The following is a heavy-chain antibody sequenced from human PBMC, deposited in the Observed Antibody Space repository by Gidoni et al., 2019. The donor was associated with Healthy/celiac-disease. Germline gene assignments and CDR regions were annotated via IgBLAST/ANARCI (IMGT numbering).Heavy chain of an antibody. CDR1: GLTFSSYG. D-gene: IGHD3-10*01. Sequence: QVQLVESGGGVVQPGRSLRLSCAASGLTFSSYGMHWVRQAPGKGLEWVAVIWYDGSNKYYADSVKDRFTISRDNSKNTLYLQMNSLRAEDTAVYYCARDYYYGSGSYYLPYNWFDPWGQGTLVTVSS. CDR3: ARDYYYGSGSYYLPYNWFDP. V-gene: IGHV3-33*01. CDR2: IWYDGSNK. J-gene: IGHJ5*02.